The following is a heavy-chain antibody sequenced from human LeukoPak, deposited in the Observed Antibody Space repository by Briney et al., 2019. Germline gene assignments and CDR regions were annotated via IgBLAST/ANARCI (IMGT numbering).Heavy chain of an antibody. J-gene: IGHJ5*02. Sequence: GGSLRLSCAASGFTFSSYGMHWVRQAPGKGLEWVAVISYDGSNKYYADSMKGRFTISRDNSKNTLYLQMNSLRAEDTAVYYCAKDGYCSSTSCLTPWGQGTLVTVSS. D-gene: IGHD2-2*03. CDR1: GFTFSSYG. V-gene: IGHV3-30*18. CDR3: AKDGYCSSTSCLTP. CDR2: ISYDGSNK.